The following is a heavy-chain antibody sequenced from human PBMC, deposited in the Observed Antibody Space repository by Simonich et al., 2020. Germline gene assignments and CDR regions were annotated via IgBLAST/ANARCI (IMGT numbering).Heavy chain of an antibody. V-gene: IGHV3-23*01. J-gene: IGHJ3*02. CDR2: ISGKGGST. Sequence: GGGLVQPGGSLRLSCAASGFTFSSYAMSWFRQAPGKGLEWVSAISGKGGSTYYADSVKGRFTISIDNSKNTLYLQMNSLRAEDTAVYYCAKDLGERITMIVVVIDAFDIWGQGTMVTVSS. CDR3: AKDLGERITMIVVVIDAFDI. D-gene: IGHD3-22*01. CDR1: GFTFSSYA.